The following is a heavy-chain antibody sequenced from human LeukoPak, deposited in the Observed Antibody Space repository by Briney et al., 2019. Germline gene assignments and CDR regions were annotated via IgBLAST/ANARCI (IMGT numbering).Heavy chain of an antibody. D-gene: IGHD3-10*01. J-gene: IGHJ4*02. CDR1: GFTFSSYA. CDR3: VKGFRYFDS. Sequence: PGGSLRLSCAASGFTFSSYAMSWARQAPGRGLEWVSTIVESDGSTYYAGSVKGRFTISRDDSKNTLYLQMNRLRAEDTAIYYCVKGFRYFDSWGQGTLVTVFS. V-gene: IGHV3-23*01. CDR2: IVESDGST.